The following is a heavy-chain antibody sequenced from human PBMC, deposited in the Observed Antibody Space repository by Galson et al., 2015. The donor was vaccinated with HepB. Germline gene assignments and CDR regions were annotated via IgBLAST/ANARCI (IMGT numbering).Heavy chain of an antibody. Sequence: SLRLSCAASGFTFSYYAMAWVRQAPGKGLEWISAITPSGDNTYSADSMKGRFFISRDNSQNTLFLQMNSLRADDTAIYFCAKVFPEKTDGWYRQALYYIDTWGEGTPVTVSS. CDR3: AKVFPEKTDGWYRQALYYIDT. V-gene: IGHV3-23*01. D-gene: IGHD6-19*01. CDR2: ITPSGDNT. J-gene: IGHJ4*02. CDR1: GFTFSYYA.